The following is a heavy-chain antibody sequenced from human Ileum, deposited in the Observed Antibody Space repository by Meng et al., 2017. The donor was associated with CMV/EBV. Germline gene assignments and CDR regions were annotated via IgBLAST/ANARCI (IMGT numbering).Heavy chain of an antibody. CDR3: AHRRGGGSGWNWFGP. CDR1: GSLITPCGFA. CDR2: IYWDDDK. V-gene: IGHV2-5*02. Sequence: TLHECSAPAVKPSRTPTLSCMFPGSLITPCGFAVAWIPRPPGKALEWLAFIYWDDDKDYSPSLQSRLTIMKDTSKNQVVLIMTDMGPVDTATYYCAHRRGGGSGWNWFGPWGQGILVTVSS. J-gene: IGHJ5*02. D-gene: IGHD6-19*01.